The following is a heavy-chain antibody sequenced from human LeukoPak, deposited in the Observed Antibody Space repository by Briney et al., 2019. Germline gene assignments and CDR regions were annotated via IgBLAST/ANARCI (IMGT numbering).Heavy chain of an antibody. CDR1: GGSISSSSYY. D-gene: IGHD3-10*01. CDR2: IYYSGST. V-gene: IGHV4-39*07. J-gene: IGHJ6*02. Sequence: SETLSLTCTVSGGSISSSSYYWGWIRQPPGKGLEWIGSIYYSGSTYYNPSLKSRVTISVDTSKNQFSLKLSSVTAADTAVYYCARDGLTMVRGVISSWYYGMDVWGQGTTVTVSS. CDR3: ARDGLTMVRGVISSWYYGMDV.